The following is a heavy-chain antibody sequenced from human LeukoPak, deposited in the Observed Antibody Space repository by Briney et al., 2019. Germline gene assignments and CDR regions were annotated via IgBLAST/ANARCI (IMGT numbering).Heavy chain of an antibody. D-gene: IGHD2-21*02. J-gene: IGHJ1*01. Sequence: GGSLRLSCVVSGFTFNRCWMNWVRQAPGKGLEWVAHINPDGRDTYYVNSVKGRFTISRDNAQNSMYLQMNSLRVEDTAVYYCTSWGDTTAEYFQRWGQGTLVTVSS. V-gene: IGHV3-7*01. CDR2: INPDGRDT. CDR3: TSWGDTTAEYFQR. CDR1: GFTFNRCW.